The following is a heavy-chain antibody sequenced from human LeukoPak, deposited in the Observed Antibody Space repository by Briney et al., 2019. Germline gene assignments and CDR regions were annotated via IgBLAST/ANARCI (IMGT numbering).Heavy chain of an antibody. CDR3: AKDHPTYYDILTGLPYAFDI. V-gene: IGHV3-7*01. Sequence: GGSLRLSCAASGFTFSSHWMNWVRQAPGKGLEWVANIKQDGSEKYYVDSVKGRFTISRDNAKNSLYLQMNSLRAEDTAVYYCAKDHPTYYDILTGLPYAFDIWGQGTMVTVSS. CDR2: IKQDGSEK. CDR1: GFTFSSHW. D-gene: IGHD3-9*01. J-gene: IGHJ3*02.